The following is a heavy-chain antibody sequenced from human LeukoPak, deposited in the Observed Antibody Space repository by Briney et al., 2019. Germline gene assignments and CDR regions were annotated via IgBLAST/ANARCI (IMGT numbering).Heavy chain of an antibody. CDR1: SGSISSSSYY. J-gene: IGHJ4*02. Sequence: SGTLSLTCTVSSGSISSSSYYWGWIRQPPGKGLEWIGSIYYSGSTDYNPSLKSRVTISVETSKNQFSLNLSSVTAADTAVYYCARGRLARSPYFDYWGQGTLVTVSS. V-gene: IGHV4-39*07. D-gene: IGHD6-19*01. CDR3: ARGRLARSPYFDY. CDR2: IYYSGST.